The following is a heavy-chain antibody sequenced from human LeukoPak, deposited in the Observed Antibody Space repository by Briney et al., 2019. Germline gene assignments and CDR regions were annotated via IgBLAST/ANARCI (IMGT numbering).Heavy chain of an antibody. Sequence: GGSLRLSCAASGFTFSSYSMNWVRQAPGKGLEWVSSISSSSSYIYYADSVKGRFTISRDNAKNSLYLQMNSLRAEDTAVYYCARDFAYHDYGDIWGRGTMVTVSS. V-gene: IGHV3-21*01. D-gene: IGHD4-17*01. CDR2: ISSSSSYI. CDR1: GFTFSSYS. CDR3: ARDFAYHDYGDI. J-gene: IGHJ3*02.